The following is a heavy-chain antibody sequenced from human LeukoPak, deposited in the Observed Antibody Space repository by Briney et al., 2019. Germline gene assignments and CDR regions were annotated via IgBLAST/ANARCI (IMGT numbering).Heavy chain of an antibody. CDR2: ISAYNGNT. D-gene: IGHD3-10*01. Sequence: GASVKVSCKASGYTFTSYGISWVRQAPGQGLEWMGWISAYNGNTNYAQKLQGRVTMTTDTSTSTAYMELRSLRSDDTAVYYCARELITMVLGVIVHSYYYGMDVWGKGTTVTVSS. J-gene: IGHJ6*04. V-gene: IGHV1-18*04. CDR3: ARELITMVLGVIVHSYYYGMDV. CDR1: GYTFTSYG.